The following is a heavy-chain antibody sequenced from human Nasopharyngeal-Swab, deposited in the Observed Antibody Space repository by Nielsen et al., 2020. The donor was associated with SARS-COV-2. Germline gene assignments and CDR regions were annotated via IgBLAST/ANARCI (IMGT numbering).Heavy chain of an antibody. Sequence: GESLKISCAASGFTFSSYAMSWVRQAPGKGLEWVSGISGSAGSTYYADSVKGRFTISRDNTKNSLYLQMNSLRAEDTAVYYCARDRSYYDFWSGFSGWGQGTLVTVSS. D-gene: IGHD3-3*01. CDR1: GFTFSSYA. CDR3: ARDRSYYDFWSGFSG. CDR2: ISGSAGST. V-gene: IGHV3-23*01. J-gene: IGHJ4*02.